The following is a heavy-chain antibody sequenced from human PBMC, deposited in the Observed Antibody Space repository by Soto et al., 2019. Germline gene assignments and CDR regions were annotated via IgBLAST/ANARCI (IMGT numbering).Heavy chain of an antibody. CDR3: ARAGDSSVSGYFDY. V-gene: IGHV3-48*02. CDR2: ISSSSSTI. J-gene: IGHJ4*02. CDR1: GFTFSSYS. Sequence: GSLRLSCAASGFTFSSYSMNWVRQAPGKGLEWVSYISSSSSTIYYADSVKGRFTIPRDNAKNSLYLQMNSLRDEDTAVYYCARAGDSSVSGYFDYWGQGTLVTVSS. D-gene: IGHD3-22*01.